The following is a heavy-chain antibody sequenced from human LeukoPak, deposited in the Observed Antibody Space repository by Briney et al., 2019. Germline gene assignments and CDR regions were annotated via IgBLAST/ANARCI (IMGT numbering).Heavy chain of an antibody. D-gene: IGHD3-22*01. J-gene: IGHJ4*02. CDR2: ISSSSSYI. CDR3: ARGEDDSSGYYSTYFDY. CDR1: GFTFISYS. V-gene: IGHV3-21*01. Sequence: PGGALRLSCAASGFTFISYSRNWFGQAPGKGLEGVSSISSSSSYIYYAYSVKGRFTISRDNAKNQLYLQMNSLRAEDATVYYWARGEDDSSGYYSTYFDYWGQGTLVTVPS.